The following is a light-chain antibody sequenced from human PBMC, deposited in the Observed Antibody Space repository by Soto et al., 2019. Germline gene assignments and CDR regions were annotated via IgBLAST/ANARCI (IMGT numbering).Light chain of an antibody. Sequence: EIVLTQSPGTLSLSPGERATLSCRASQSISSSYLAWYQQKPGQAPRHLIYGASTRATGIPDRFSGSGSGTDFTLTISRLAPEDFAVYYCQQFRTFGPGTKVDIK. CDR1: QSISSSY. CDR3: QQFRT. J-gene: IGKJ3*01. CDR2: GAS. V-gene: IGKV3-20*01.